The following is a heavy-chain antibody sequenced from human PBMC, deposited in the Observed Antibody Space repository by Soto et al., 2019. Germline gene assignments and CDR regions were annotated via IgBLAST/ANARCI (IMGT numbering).Heavy chain of an antibody. V-gene: IGHV4-31*03. J-gene: IGHJ4*02. CDR1: GGSISSGGYY. CDR3: ARAEIGYCSGGSCYNMDY. D-gene: IGHD2-15*01. CDR2: IYYSGST. Sequence: SETLSLTCTVSGGSISSGGYYWSWIRQHPGKGLEWIGYIYYSGSTYYNPSLKSRVTISVDTSKNQFSLKLSSVTAADTAVYYCARAEIGYCSGGSCYNMDYWGQGTLVTVSS.